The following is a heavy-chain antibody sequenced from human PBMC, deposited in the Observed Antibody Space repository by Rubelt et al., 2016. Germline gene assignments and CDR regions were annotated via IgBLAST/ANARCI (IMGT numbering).Heavy chain of an antibody. J-gene: IGHJ4*02. CDR2: INHGGRT. CDR3: ARVSGWYRAPGQDFDY. D-gene: IGHD6-19*01. CDR1: GGSFSGYY. V-gene: IGHV4-34*01. Sequence: QVQLQQWGAGLLKPSETLSLTCAVYGGSFSGYYWSWIRQPPGKGLEWIGEINHGGRTNYNPSLKSRVTTSEATSKNQFSRKMSSVTAADTAVYYCARVSGWYRAPGQDFDYWGQGTLVTVSS.